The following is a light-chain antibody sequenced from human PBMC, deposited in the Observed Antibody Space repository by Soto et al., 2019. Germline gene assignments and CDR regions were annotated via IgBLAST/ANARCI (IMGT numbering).Light chain of an antibody. CDR3: QHYNSYSEA. CDR1: QTISSW. V-gene: IGKV1-5*03. Sequence: DLQITPSPSTPVGTVGDRVPITCLASQTISSWLAWYQQKPGKAPKLLIYKASTLKSGVPSRFSGSGSGTEFTLTISSLQPDDFATYYCQHYNSYSEAFGQGTKV. CDR2: KAS. J-gene: IGKJ1*01.